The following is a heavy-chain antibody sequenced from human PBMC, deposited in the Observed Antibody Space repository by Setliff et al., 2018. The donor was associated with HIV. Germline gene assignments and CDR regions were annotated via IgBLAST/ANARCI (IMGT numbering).Heavy chain of an antibody. CDR1: GFTFSSYI. CDR2: ISSSSTYI. Sequence: PGGSLRLSCAASGFTFSSYIINWVRQAPGKGLDWVSSISSSSTYIHYADSVKGRFTISRDNAKNSLYLQMNSLGAEDTAVYYCARDDLGSYYDSSADYWGQGTLVTVSS. V-gene: IGHV3-21*01. CDR3: ARDDLGSYYDSSADY. J-gene: IGHJ4*02. D-gene: IGHD3-22*01.